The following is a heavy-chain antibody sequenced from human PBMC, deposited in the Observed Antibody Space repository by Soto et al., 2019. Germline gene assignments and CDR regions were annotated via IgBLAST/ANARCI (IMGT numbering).Heavy chain of an antibody. CDR1: GYTLTAYY. V-gene: IGHV1-2*02. CDR3: ARDISGYCTNGVCYYFDY. Sequence: ALKFSCKTSGYTLTAYYMHCVRQAPGQGLEWMGWINPNSGGTNYAQKFQGRVTMTRDTSISTAYMELSRLRSDDTAVYYCARDISGYCTNGVCYYFDYWGQGTLVNVSS. J-gene: IGHJ4*02. CDR2: INPNSGGT. D-gene: IGHD2-8*01.